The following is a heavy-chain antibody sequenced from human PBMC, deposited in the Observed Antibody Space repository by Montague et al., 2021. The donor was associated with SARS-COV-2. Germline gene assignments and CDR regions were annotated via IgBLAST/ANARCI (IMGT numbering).Heavy chain of an antibody. CDR1: GFTFSAYA. D-gene: IGHD2-21*01. Sequence: SLRLSCAASGFTFSAYAMNWVRQAPGKGLEWVSAISDRGGAAYYADSVRGRFTNSRDNSNNTLYLQMNSLRGEDTAIYYCAKVRQMVGIYVVFDIWGQGTIVIVSS. CDR2: ISDRGGAA. J-gene: IGHJ3*02. V-gene: IGHV3-23*01. CDR3: AKVRQMVGIYVVFDI.